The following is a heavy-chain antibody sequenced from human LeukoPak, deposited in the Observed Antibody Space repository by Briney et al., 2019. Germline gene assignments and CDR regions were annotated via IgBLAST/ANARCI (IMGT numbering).Heavy chain of an antibody. J-gene: IGHJ4*02. CDR1: GFTFSSYA. CDR2: ISGSGGST. D-gene: IGHD2-21*02. Sequence: PGGSLRLSCAASGFTFSSYAMSWVRQAPGKGLEWVSAISGSGGSTYYADSVKGRFTISRDNSKNTLYLQMNSLRAEDTAVYYCARDQIVVTATLPYFDYWGQGTLVTVSS. V-gene: IGHV3-23*01. CDR3: ARDQIVVTATLPYFDY.